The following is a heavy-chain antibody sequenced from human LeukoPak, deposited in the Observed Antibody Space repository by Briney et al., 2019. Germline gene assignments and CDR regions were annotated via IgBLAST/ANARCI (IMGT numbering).Heavy chain of an antibody. Sequence: PGGSLRLSFAASGFTFTSDSMNWVPQAPGKGREWVSSISSSSSYIYYADSVKGRFTISRDNAKNSLYLQMNSLRAEDTAVYYCGTGYYDFWFFNYWGQGTLVTVSS. CDR1: GFTFTSDS. V-gene: IGHV3-21*01. CDR2: ISSSSSYI. J-gene: IGHJ4*02. CDR3: GTGYYDFWFFNY. D-gene: IGHD3-3*01.